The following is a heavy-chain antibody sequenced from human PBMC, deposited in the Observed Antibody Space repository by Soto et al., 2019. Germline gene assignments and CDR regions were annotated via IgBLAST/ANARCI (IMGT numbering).Heavy chain of an antibody. D-gene: IGHD3-3*01. CDR1: GGTFSSYA. CDR3: ASSAGYDFWSGWMGDY. Sequence: QVQLVQSGAEVKKPGSSVKVSCKASGGTFSSYAISWVRQAPGQELEWMGGIIPIFGTANYAQKFQGRVTSTADESMSTAYMELSSLRSEDTAVYYCASSAGYDFWSGWMGDYWGQGTLVTVSS. V-gene: IGHV1-69*01. CDR2: IIPIFGTA. J-gene: IGHJ4*02.